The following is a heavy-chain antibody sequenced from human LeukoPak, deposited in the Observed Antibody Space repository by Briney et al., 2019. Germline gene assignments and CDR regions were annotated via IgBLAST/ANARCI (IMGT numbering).Heavy chain of an antibody. CDR2: IYYSGST. J-gene: IGHJ4*02. V-gene: IGHV4-30-4*01. Sequence: PSETLSLTCTVSGGSISSGDYYWSWIRQPPGKGLEWIGYIYYSGSTYYNPSLKSRVTISVDTSKNQFSLKLSSVTAADTAVYYCARLGKYYYDSSGYYQFDYWGQGTLVTVSS. D-gene: IGHD3-22*01. CDR1: GGSISSGDYY. CDR3: ARLGKYYYDSSGYYQFDY.